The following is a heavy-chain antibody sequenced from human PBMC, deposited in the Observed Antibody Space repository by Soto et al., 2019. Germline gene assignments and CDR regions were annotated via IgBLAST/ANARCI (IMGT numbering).Heavy chain of an antibody. CDR3: ARETRRQQWLVNPSAHLDY. V-gene: IGHV1-69*08. CDR1: GGTFSSYT. J-gene: IGHJ4*02. CDR2: IIPILGIA. D-gene: IGHD6-19*01. Sequence: QVQLVQSGAEVKKPGSSVKVSCKASGGTFSSYTISWVRQAPGQGLEWMGRIIPILGIANYAQKFQGRVTITADKSTSTAYMELSSLRSEDTAVYYCARETRRQQWLVNPSAHLDYWGQGTLVTVSS.